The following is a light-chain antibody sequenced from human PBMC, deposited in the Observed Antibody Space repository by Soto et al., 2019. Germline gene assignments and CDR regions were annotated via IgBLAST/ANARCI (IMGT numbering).Light chain of an antibody. J-gene: IGKJ5*01. CDR1: QSISSY. CDR2: AAS. V-gene: IGKV1-39*01. Sequence: DIQMTQSPSSLSASVGDRVTITCRASQSISSYLNWYQQKPGKAPKLLIYAASSLQRGVPSRFSGSGSGTDFTLTISSLQPEDFATYYCQQSYSTPITFCQGTRLEIK. CDR3: QQSYSTPIT.